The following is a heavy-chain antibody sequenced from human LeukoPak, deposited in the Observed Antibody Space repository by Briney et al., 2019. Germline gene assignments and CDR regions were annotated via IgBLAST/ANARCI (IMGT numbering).Heavy chain of an antibody. CDR2: INWNGGST. CDR3: ARGGGGYYDSSGYYPYYFDY. J-gene: IGHJ4*02. V-gene: IGHV3-20*04. Sequence: PGGSLRLSCAASGFTFDDYGMSWVRQAPGKGLEWVSGINWNGGSTGYADSVKGRFTISRDNAKNSLYLQMNSLRAEDTALYYCARGGGGYYDSSGYYPYYFDYWDQGTLVTVSS. D-gene: IGHD3-22*01. CDR1: GFTFDDYG.